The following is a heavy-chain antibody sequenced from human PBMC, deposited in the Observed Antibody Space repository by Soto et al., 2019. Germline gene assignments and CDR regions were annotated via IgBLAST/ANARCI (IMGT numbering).Heavy chain of an antibody. J-gene: IGHJ5*02. D-gene: IGHD2-2*01. CDR3: AKGSCSSSRCYVWFDP. CDR2: ISWNSGSI. V-gene: IGHV3-9*01. CDR1: GFTFDDYA. Sequence: PGGSLRLSCAASGFTFDDYAMHWVRQAPGKGLEWVSGISWNSGSIGYADSVKGRFTISRDNAKNSLYLQMNSLRAEDTALYYCAKGSCSSSRCYVWFDPWGQGTLVTVSS.